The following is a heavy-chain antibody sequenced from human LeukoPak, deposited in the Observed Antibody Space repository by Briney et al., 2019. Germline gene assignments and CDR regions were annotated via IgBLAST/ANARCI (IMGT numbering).Heavy chain of an antibody. D-gene: IGHD5-12*01. CDR1: GFTFSSYA. CDR3: ARRALREYSGYDYGPYYYYYYMDV. CDR2: ISYDGSNK. V-gene: IGHV3-30*04. J-gene: IGHJ6*03. Sequence: GGSLRLSCAASGFTFSSYAMHWVRQAPGKGLEWVAVISYDGSNKYYADSVKGRFTISRDNSKNTLYLQMNSLRAEDTAVYYCARRALREYSGYDYGPYYYYYYMDVWGKGTTVTVSS.